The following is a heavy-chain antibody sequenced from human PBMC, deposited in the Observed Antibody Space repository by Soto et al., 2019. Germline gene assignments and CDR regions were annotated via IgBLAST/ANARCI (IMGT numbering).Heavy chain of an antibody. CDR1: GFTFSSYA. J-gene: IGHJ4*02. D-gene: IGHD5-12*01. Sequence: GGSLRLSCAASGFTFSSYAMSWVRQAPGKGLEWVSAISGSGGSTYYADSVKGRFTISRDNSKNTLYLQMNSLRAEDTDVYYCAKDRRDGYKYYFDYWGQGTLVTVSS. CDR3: AKDRRDGYKYYFDY. CDR2: ISGSGGST. V-gene: IGHV3-23*01.